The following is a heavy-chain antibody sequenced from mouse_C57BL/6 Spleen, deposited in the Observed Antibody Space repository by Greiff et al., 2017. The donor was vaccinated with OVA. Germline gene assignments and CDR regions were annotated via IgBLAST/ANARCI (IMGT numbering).Heavy chain of an antibody. D-gene: IGHD1-1*01. CDR3: ARDNDDGSSYTMDY. J-gene: IGHJ4*01. Sequence: QVQLQQPGAELVKPGASVKLSCKASGYTFPSYGMHWVKQRPGRGLEWIGRIDPNSGGPTYNETFTSKATLTVDKPSSPTSMHLSSRTSEDSAVYNCARDNDDGSSYTMDYWGQGTSGTVSS. CDR2: IDPNSGGP. CDR1: GYTFPSYG. V-gene: IGHV1-72*01.